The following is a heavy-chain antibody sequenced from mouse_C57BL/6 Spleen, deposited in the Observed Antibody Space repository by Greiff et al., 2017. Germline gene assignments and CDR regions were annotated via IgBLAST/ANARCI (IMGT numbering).Heavy chain of an antibody. CDR3: ARRNCYYAMGC. Sequence: QVQLKESGPGLVAPSQSLSITCTVSGFSLTSYGVDWVRQPPGKGLEWLGVIWGGGSTNYNSARMSRLSISKDNSKGQVFLRMNSLQTDDTAMYYCARRNCYYAMGCWGQGTSVTVSS. J-gene: IGHJ4*01. CDR1: GFSLTSYG. CDR2: IWGGGST. V-gene: IGHV2-9*01.